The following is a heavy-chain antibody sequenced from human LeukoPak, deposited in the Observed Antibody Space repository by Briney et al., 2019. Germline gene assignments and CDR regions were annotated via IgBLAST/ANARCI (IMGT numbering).Heavy chain of an antibody. V-gene: IGHV4-39*01. J-gene: IGHJ5*02. Sequence: PSETLSLTCTVSGGSISSSSYYWGWIRQPPGKGLEWIGSIYYSGSTYYNPSLKSRVTISVDTSKNQFSLKLSSVTAADTAVYYCARQVRVTGTTLEWFDPWGQGTLSPSPQ. CDR3: ARQVRVTGTTLEWFDP. CDR2: IYYSGST. D-gene: IGHD1-20*01. CDR1: GGSISSSSYY.